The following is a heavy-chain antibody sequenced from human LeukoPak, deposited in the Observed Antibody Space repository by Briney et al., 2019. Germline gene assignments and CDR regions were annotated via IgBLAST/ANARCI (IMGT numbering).Heavy chain of an antibody. CDR1: GGSISSSNW. CDR3: ARKYYYDSSGYQSYYYYMDV. Sequence: SETLSLTCAVSGGSISSSNWWSWVRQPPGKGLEWIGEIYHSGSTNYNPSLKSRVTISVDKSKNQFSLKLSSVTAADTAVYYCARKYYYDSSGYQSYYYYMDVWGKGTTVTISS. CDR2: IYHSGST. J-gene: IGHJ6*03. D-gene: IGHD3-22*01. V-gene: IGHV4-4*02.